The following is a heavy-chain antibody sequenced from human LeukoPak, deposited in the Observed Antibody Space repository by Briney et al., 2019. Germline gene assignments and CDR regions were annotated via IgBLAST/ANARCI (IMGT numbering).Heavy chain of an antibody. CDR2: INPNSGGT. Sequence: GASAKVSCKASGYTFTGYYMHWVRQAPGQGLEWMGWINPNSGGTNYAQKFQGRVTMTRDTSISTAYMELSRLRSDDTAVYYCARWYYYGSGSYYKKGWNYWGQGTLVPVSS. D-gene: IGHD3-10*01. V-gene: IGHV1-2*02. CDR1: GYTFTGYY. CDR3: ARWYYYGSGSYYKKGWNY. J-gene: IGHJ4*02.